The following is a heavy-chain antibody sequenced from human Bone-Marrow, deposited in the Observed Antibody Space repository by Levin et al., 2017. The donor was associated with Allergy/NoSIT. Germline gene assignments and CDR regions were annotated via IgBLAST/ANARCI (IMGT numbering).Heavy chain of an antibody. CDR1: GFAFSNYG. Sequence: GESLKISCAASGFAFSNYGIHWVRQAPGKGLEWVAVMSYDGTNKYYADSVKGRFSISRDNSRYTVYLQMNSLRVWDTAVYYCAKDLVPYCSSLTCYLGGYGMDVWGQGTKVTVSS. CDR3: AKDLVPYCSSLTCYLGGYGMDV. CDR2: MSYDGTNK. J-gene: IGHJ6*02. V-gene: IGHV3-30*18. D-gene: IGHD2-2*01.